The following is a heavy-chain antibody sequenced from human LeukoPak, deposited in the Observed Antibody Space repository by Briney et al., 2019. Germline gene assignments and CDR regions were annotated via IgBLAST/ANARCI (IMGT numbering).Heavy chain of an antibody. D-gene: IGHD3-10*01. CDR2: RRYDGSNK. Sequence: GGSLRLSCAASGFTFRSYGMQWVRQAPGKGLEWVAFRRYDGSNKYYADSVEGRFTISRDNAKNTLYLQMNSLRAEDTAVYYCARAGYGSGIYMDVWGKGTTVTISS. J-gene: IGHJ6*03. V-gene: IGHV3-30*02. CDR3: ARAGYGSGIYMDV. CDR1: GFTFRSYG.